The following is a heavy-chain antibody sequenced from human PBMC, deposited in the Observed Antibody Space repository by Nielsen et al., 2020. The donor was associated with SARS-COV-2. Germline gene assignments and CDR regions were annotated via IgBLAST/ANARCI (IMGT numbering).Heavy chain of an antibody. J-gene: IGHJ6*02. CDR1: GYTFSSYY. V-gene: IGHV1-46*01. D-gene: IGHD2-8*01. Sequence: ASVKVSCKASGYTFSSYYMHWVRQAPGQGLEWMGIINPSGGSTSYAQKFQGRVTMTRDTSISTAYMELSRLRSDDTAVYYCARGRVHVCWQNLVCEYGMDVWGQGTTVTVSS. CDR3: ARGRVHVCWQNLVCEYGMDV. CDR2: INPSGGST.